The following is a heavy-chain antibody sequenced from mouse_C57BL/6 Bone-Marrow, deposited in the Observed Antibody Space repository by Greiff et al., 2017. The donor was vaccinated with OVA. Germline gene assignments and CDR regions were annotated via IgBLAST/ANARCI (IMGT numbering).Heavy chain of an antibody. Sequence: EVKLVESGGGLVKPGGSLKLSCAASGFTFRDYGMHWVRQAPEKGLEWVAYISSGSSTIYYADTVKGRFTISRDNAKNTLFLQMTSLRSEDTAMYYCARLGYQGAMDYWGQGTSVTVSS. V-gene: IGHV5-17*01. CDR2: ISSGSSTI. CDR3: ARLGYQGAMDY. J-gene: IGHJ4*01. CDR1: GFTFRDYG. D-gene: IGHD2-14*01.